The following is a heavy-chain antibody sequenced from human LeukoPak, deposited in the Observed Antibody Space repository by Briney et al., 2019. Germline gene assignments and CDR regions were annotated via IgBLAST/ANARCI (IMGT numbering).Heavy chain of an antibody. V-gene: IGHV1-2*02. Sequence: ASVKVSCKASGYPFTGYYMHWVRQAPGQGLEWMGWINPNSGGTNYAQKFQGRVTMTRDVSISTAYMELSGLTSDDTAVYYCARESTRYFDYWGQGTLVTVSS. CDR2: INPNSGGT. CDR1: GYPFTGYY. CDR3: ARESTRYFDY. J-gene: IGHJ4*02.